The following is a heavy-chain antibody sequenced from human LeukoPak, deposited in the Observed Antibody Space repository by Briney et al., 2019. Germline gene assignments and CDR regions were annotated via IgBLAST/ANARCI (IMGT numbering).Heavy chain of an antibody. CDR2: ISSSSSYI. D-gene: IGHD1-26*01. CDR1: GFTFSSYS. Sequence: GGSLRLSCAASGFTFSSYSMNWVRQAPGKGLEWVSSISSSSSYIYYADSVKGRFTISRDNAKNSLYLQMNSLRAEDTAVYYCARVCPNGVGASYWYFDLWGRGTLVTVSS. V-gene: IGHV3-21*01. J-gene: IGHJ2*01. CDR3: ARVCPNGVGASYWYFDL.